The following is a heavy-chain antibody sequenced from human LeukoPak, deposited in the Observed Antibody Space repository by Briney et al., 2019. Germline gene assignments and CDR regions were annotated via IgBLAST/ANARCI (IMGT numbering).Heavy chain of an antibody. CDR3: ARGNGELLSYYYYYYMDV. CDR2: ISSSSSYI. CDR1: GFTFSSYS. D-gene: IGHD3-10*01. Sequence: GGSLRLSRAASGFTFSSYSMNWVRQAPGKGLEWVSSISSSSSYIYYADSVKGRFTISRDNAKNSLYLQMNSLRAEDTAVYYCARGNGELLSYYYYYYMDVWGKGTTVTVSS. V-gene: IGHV3-21*01. J-gene: IGHJ6*03.